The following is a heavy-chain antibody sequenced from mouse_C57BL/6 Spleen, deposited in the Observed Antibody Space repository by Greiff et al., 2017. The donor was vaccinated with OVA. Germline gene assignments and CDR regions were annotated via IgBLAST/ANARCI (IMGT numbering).Heavy chain of an antibody. V-gene: IGHV1-53*01. D-gene: IGHD2-5*01. J-gene: IGHJ4*01. CDR1: GYTFTSYW. CDR2: INPSNGGT. Sequence: VQLQQPGTELVKPGASVKLSCKASGYTFTSYWMHWVKQRPGQGLEWIGNINPSNGGTNYNEKFKSKATLTVDKSSSTAYMQLSSLTSEDSAVYYCARGRAYYSNLYYAMDYWGQGTSVTVSS. CDR3: ARGRAYYSNLYYAMDY.